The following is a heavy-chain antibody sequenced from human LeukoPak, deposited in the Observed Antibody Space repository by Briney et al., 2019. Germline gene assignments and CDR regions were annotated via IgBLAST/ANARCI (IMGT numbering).Heavy chain of an antibody. Sequence: SVKVSCKASGYTFTSYDISWVRQAPGQGLEWMGRIIPILGIANYAQKFQGRVTITADKSTSTAYMELSSLRSEDTAVYYCARESTFIAVAGHFDYWGQGTLVTVSS. D-gene: IGHD6-19*01. CDR3: ARESTFIAVAGHFDY. J-gene: IGHJ4*02. CDR2: IIPILGIA. V-gene: IGHV1-69*04. CDR1: GYTFTSYD.